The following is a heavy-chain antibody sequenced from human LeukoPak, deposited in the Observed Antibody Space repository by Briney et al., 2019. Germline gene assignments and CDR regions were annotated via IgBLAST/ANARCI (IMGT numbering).Heavy chain of an antibody. Sequence: GGSLRLSCAASGFTFSNYAMSWVRQAPGKGLEWVSAIRGSGGSTYYADSVKGRFTISRDNSKNTLYLQMNSLRAEDTAVYYCAKGPRADGYNYENWFDPWGQGTLVTVSS. J-gene: IGHJ5*02. CDR2: IRGSGGST. D-gene: IGHD5-24*01. CDR3: AKGPRADGYNYENWFDP. CDR1: GFTFSNYA. V-gene: IGHV3-23*01.